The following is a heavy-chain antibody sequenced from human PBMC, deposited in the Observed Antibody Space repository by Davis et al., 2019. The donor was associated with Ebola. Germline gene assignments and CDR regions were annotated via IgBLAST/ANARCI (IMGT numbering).Heavy chain of an antibody. Sequence: GESLKISCAASGFTFSNYWMSWVRQAPGKGLEWVANIRPDGSEEQYVDSLTGRITISRDNAKYSLYLQVNSLRDEDTAVYYCAKFSRAGESDWGQGTLVTVSS. CDR3: AKFSRAGESD. D-gene: IGHD1-1*01. CDR1: GFTFSNYW. CDR2: IRPDGSEE. V-gene: IGHV3-7*03. J-gene: IGHJ4*02.